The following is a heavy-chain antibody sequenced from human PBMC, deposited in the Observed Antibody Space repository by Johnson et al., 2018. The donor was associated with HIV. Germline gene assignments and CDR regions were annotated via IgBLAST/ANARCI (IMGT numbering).Heavy chain of an antibody. CDR1: GFTFSSYA. V-gene: IGHV3-NL1*01. CDR3: AKDVGDGYNRWGAFDF. D-gene: IGHD5-24*01. CDR2: INWNGGST. J-gene: IGHJ3*01. Sequence: QVQLVESGGGFVQPGGSLRLSCAASGFTFSSYAMHWVRQAPGKGLEWVSGINWNGGSTGYADSVKGRFTISRDNSKNTLYLEVDSLRAEDAAVYYCAKDVGDGYNRWGAFDFWGQGTMVTVSS.